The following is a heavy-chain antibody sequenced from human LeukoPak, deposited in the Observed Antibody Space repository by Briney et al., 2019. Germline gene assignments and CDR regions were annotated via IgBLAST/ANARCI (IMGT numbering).Heavy chain of an antibody. J-gene: IGHJ4*02. CDR3: ARRSQAAAGRGIDY. V-gene: IGHV4-39*01. CDR1: GGSLSSSSYF. CDR2: MFNSGST. D-gene: IGHD6-13*01. Sequence: SVTQSLTCTVSGGSLSSSSYFWGWIRQSPGKGLEWIGTMFNSGSTYYNPSLKSRVTISGDTAKNQFSLKLSSVTAADTAVYYCARRSQAAAGRGIDYWGQGTLVTVSS.